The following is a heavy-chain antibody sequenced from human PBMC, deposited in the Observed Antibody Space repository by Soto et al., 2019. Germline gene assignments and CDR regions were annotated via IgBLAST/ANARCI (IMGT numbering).Heavy chain of an antibody. J-gene: IGHJ3*01. D-gene: IGHD6-6*01. V-gene: IGHV2-5*02. Sequence: QITLKESGHTLVKPTQMLTLTCTFSGFSLSTRGVGVGWIRQPPGEALEWLALIYWDDDKRYSPSLRSRLTITKHTSKNQVVLTMTNLEPVDTGTYYCAHTYSSSPDDGFDVWGQGTRVTVSS. CDR1: GFSLSTRGVG. CDR2: IYWDDDK. CDR3: AHTYSSSPDDGFDV.